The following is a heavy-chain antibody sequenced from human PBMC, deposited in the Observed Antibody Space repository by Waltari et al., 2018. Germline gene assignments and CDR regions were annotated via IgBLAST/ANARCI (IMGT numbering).Heavy chain of an antibody. CDR2: HYPGDSDT. CDR1: GYTFTNYW. D-gene: IGHD5-12*01. Sequence: EVQLVQSGAEVKKPGESLKISCQASGYTFTNYWIGWVRQMPGKGLEWMGIHYPGDSDTTYSPSFEGQVTISVDKSISISYLQWTSLKASDTAMYYCVRQVGTNWLDPWGQGTLVTVSS. V-gene: IGHV5-51*01. CDR3: VRQVGTNWLDP. J-gene: IGHJ5*02.